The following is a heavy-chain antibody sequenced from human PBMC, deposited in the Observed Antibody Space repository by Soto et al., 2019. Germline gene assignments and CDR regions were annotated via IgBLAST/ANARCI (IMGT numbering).Heavy chain of an antibody. CDR1: GYTFTSYG. J-gene: IGHJ6*03. D-gene: IGHD2-2*02. CDR3: ARGGVVPAAIVPMDV. CDR2: ISAYNGNT. V-gene: IGHV1-18*01. Sequence: QVQLVQSGAEVKKPGASVKVSCKASGYTFTSYGISWVRQAPGQGLEWMGWISAYNGNTNYAQKLRGRVTMTTDTSTTPAYMERRSQRADDTAVYYCARGGVVPAAIVPMDVWGKGTTVTVSS.